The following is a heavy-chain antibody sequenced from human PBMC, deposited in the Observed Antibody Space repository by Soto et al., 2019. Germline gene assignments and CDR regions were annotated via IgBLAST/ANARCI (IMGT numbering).Heavy chain of an antibody. Sequence: QVQLVQSGAEVKKPGASVKVSCKASGYTFTSYYMHWVRQAPGQGLEWMGIINPSGGSISYAQKCQGRVTMTRDTSTSTFYMELSSLGSEDTAVYYCARGVLNGRGAVAGWGFVYWGQGTLVTVSS. D-gene: IGHD6-19*01. CDR3: ARGVLNGRGAVAGWGFVY. CDR1: GYTFTSYY. V-gene: IGHV1-46*01. J-gene: IGHJ4*02. CDR2: INPSGGSI.